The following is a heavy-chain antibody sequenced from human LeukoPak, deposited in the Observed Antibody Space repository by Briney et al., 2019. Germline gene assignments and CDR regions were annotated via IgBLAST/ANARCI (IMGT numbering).Heavy chain of an antibody. J-gene: IGHJ4*02. CDR1: GGSISSSTYD. CDR3: ARGLRYYDILTGYYTYYFDY. V-gene: IGHV4-39*01. CDR2: IHYSGGT. D-gene: IGHD3-9*01. Sequence: SETLSLTCTVSGGSISSSTYDWGWIRQPPGKGVEWIGTIHYSGGTYYNPSLKSRVTISVDRSKNQFSLKLSSVTAADTAVYYCARGLRYYDILTGYYTYYFDYWGQGTLVTVSS.